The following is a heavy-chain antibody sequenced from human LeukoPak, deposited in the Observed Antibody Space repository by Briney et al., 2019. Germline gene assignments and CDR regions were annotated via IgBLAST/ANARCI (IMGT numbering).Heavy chain of an antibody. V-gene: IGHV4-34*01. CDR3: ARGKRAAAYPYY. D-gene: IGHD6-13*01. Sequence: SETLSLTCAVYGGSFSGYYWSWIRQPPGKGLEWIGEINHSGSTNYNPSLKSRVTISVDTSKNQFPLKLSSVTAADTAVYYCARGKRAAAYPYYWGQGTLVTVSS. CDR1: GGSFSGYY. J-gene: IGHJ4*02. CDR2: INHSGST.